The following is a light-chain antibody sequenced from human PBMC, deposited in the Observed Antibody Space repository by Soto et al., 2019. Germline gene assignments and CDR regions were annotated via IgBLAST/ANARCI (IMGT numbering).Light chain of an antibody. J-gene: IGKJ5*01. Sequence: EIVLTQSPATLSLSPGERATLSCRASQSVSSSLAWYQQKPGQAPRLLIYGASSRATGIPVRFRGSGSGTEFTLTISSLQSEDFAVYYCQQYDNWVTFGQGTRLEI. V-gene: IGKV3D-15*01. CDR3: QQYDNWVT. CDR2: GAS. CDR1: QSVSSS.